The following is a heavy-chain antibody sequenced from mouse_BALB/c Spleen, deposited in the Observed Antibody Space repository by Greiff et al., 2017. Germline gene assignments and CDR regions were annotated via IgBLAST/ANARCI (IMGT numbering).Heavy chain of an antibody. J-gene: IGHJ3*01. V-gene: IGHV5-17*02. Sequence: EVQLVESGGGLVQPGGSRKLSCAASGFTFSSFGMHWVRQAPEKGLEWVAYISSGSSTIYYADTVKGRFTISRDNPKNTLFLQMTSLRSEDTAMYYCARDRYDGAWFAYWGQGTLVTVSA. CDR2: ISSGSSTI. CDR1: GFTFSSFG. D-gene: IGHD2-14*01. CDR3: ARDRYDGAWFAY.